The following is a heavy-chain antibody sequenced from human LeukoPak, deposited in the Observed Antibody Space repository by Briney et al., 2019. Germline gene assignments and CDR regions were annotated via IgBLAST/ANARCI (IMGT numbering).Heavy chain of an antibody. D-gene: IGHD3-9*01. CDR3: TKGDYDILTALDY. V-gene: IGHV3-23*01. CDR1: GFTFSDYA. Sequence: GGSLRLSCAASGFTFSDYAMSWVRQAPGKGLEWVSGISGSGSSTYYADSVKGRFTISRDNSKNTLYLQMNTLRPEDTAVYYCTKGDYDILTALDYWGQGTLVTVSS. J-gene: IGHJ4*02. CDR2: ISGSGSST.